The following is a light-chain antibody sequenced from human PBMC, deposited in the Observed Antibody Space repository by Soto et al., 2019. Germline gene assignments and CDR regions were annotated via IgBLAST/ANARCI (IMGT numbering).Light chain of an antibody. CDR2: EVS. V-gene: IGLV2-14*01. Sequence: SSVSLPASVSGSCGQSSTISCTGNSSDVAGYRYVSLYQQHPGKAPTVMIYEVSNRPSGVSNRFSGSTSGNTASLTISGLQAEDEADYDGSSYTSSSYVCGTAAKVTVL. J-gene: IGLJ1*01. CDR1: SSDVAGYRY. CDR3: SSYTSSSYV.